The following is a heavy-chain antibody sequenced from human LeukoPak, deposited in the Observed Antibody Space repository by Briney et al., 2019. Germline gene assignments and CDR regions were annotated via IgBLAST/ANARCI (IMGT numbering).Heavy chain of an antibody. CDR2: IKQDGSEK. CDR3: ARELLWFGELNFDY. Sequence: EGYLRLSCAASGFTFSSYWMSWVRQAPGKGLEWVANIKQDGSEKYYVDSVKGRFTISRDNAKNSLYLQMNSLRAEDTAVYCCARELLWFGELNFDYWGQGTLVTVSS. D-gene: IGHD3-10*01. V-gene: IGHV3-7*01. J-gene: IGHJ4*02. CDR1: GFTFSSYW.